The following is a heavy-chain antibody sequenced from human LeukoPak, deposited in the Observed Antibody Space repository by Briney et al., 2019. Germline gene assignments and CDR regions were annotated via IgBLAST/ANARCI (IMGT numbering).Heavy chain of an antibody. D-gene: IGHD3-22*01. J-gene: IGHJ4*02. CDR2: MNPKSGNT. Sequence: ASVKVSCKASGYSFSSHDINWVRQATGQGLEWMGWMNPKSGNTDHAQKFQGRVTMTRNTSISTAYMELSSLRSEDTAVYYCARGLGPLVVVISDSDYWGQGTLVTVSS. V-gene: IGHV1-8*01. CDR1: GYSFSSHD. CDR3: ARGLGPLVVVISDSDY.